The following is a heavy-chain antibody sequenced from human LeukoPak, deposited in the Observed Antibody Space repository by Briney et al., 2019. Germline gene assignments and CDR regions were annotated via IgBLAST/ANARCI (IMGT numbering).Heavy chain of an antibody. CDR3: ARDGSITMVRGVIRDSYWFGP. D-gene: IGHD3-10*01. CDR2: ISAYNGNT. Sequence: ASVKVSCKASGYTFTSYGISWVRQAPGQGLEWMGWISAYNGNTNYAQKLQGRVTMTTDTSTSTAYMELSSLRSEDTAVYYCARDGSITMVRGVIRDSYWFGPWGQGTLVTVSS. V-gene: IGHV1-18*01. J-gene: IGHJ5*02. CDR1: GYTFTSYG.